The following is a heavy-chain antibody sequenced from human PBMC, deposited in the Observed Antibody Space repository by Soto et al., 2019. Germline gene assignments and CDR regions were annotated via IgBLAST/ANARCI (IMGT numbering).Heavy chain of an antibody. CDR1: GFTFSSYW. J-gene: IGHJ5*02. V-gene: IGHV3-74*01. Sequence: VGSLRLSCAASGFTFSSYWMHWVRQAPGKGLVWVSRINSDGRSTSYADSVKGRFTISRDNAKNTLYLQMNSLRAEDTAVYYCARDYYDSSGYLNWFDPWGLGTLVTVS. D-gene: IGHD3-22*01. CDR2: INSDGRST. CDR3: ARDYYDSSGYLNWFDP.